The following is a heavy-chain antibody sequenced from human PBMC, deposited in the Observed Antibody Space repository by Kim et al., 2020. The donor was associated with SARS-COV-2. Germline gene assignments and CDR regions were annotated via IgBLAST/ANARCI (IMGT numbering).Heavy chain of an antibody. D-gene: IGHD3-10*01. CDR2: ISWNGGTK. CDR1: GFTFGDYA. J-gene: IGHJ2*01. CDR3: AKASGDWYFDL. V-gene: IGHV3-9*01. Sequence: GGSLRLSCAASGFTFGDYAMHWVRQAPGKGLEWVSGISWNGGTKNYGDSVKGRFTISRDNAKKYLYLQMDSLRAEDTALYYCAKASGDWYFDLWGRATLVTVSS.